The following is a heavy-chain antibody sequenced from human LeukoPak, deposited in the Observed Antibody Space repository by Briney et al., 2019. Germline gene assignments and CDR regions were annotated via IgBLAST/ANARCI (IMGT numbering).Heavy chain of an antibody. V-gene: IGHV3-20*04. Sequence: GGSLRLSCAASGFTFSSYEMNWVRQAPGKGLEWVSGINWNGGSTGYADSVKGRFTISRDNAKNTLYLQMNSLRAEDTAVYYCARRSGIAVAGAFDYWGQGTLVTVSS. CDR3: ARRSGIAVAGAFDY. CDR1: GFTFSSYE. D-gene: IGHD6-19*01. CDR2: INWNGGST. J-gene: IGHJ4*02.